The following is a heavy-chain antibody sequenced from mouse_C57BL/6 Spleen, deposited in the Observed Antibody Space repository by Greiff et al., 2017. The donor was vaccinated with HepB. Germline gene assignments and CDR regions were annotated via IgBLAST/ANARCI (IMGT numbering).Heavy chain of an antibody. CDR3: AREELPTYAMDY. V-gene: IGHV1-55*01. J-gene: IGHJ4*01. CDR1: GYPFPGYG. CDR2: IYPGSGST. Sequence: QVQLQQPGAELVKPGASVKMSCKASGYPFPGYGITWVKQRPGQGLEWIGDIYPGSGSTNYNEKFKSKATLTVDTSSSTAYMQLSSLTSEDSAVYYCAREELPTYAMDYWGQGTSVTVSS.